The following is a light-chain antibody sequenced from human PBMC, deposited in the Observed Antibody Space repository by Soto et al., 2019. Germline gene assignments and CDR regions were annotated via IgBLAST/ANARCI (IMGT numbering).Light chain of an antibody. CDR3: QQYNTYPLT. V-gene: IGKV1-5*03. J-gene: IGKJ4*01. Sequence: DIQMTQSPSTLSASVGDRLTITCRASQRISTSLAWYQQRPGKPPKLLIYEASSLESGVPSTFSGSGSGTEFTLTISSLQPDDFATYYCQQYNTYPLTFGGGTQVEIK. CDR2: EAS. CDR1: QRISTS.